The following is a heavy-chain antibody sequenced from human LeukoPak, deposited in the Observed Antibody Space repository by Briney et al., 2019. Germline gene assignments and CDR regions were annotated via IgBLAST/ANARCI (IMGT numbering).Heavy chain of an antibody. J-gene: IGHJ6*03. CDR2: ISWDGGST. CDR1: GFTFDDYA. CDR3: AKDSGRFCSSTSCYRRRGRGYYYTDV. V-gene: IGHV3-43D*03. Sequence: GGSLRLSCAASGFTFDDYAMHWDRQAPGKGLEWVSLISWDGGSTYYADSVKGRFTISRDNSKNSLYLQMNSLRAEDTALYYCAKDSGRFCSSTSCYRRRGRGYYYTDVWGKGTTVTVSS. D-gene: IGHD2-2*01.